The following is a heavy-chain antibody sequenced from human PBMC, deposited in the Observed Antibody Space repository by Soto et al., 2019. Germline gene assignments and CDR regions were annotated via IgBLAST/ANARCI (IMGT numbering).Heavy chain of an antibody. D-gene: IGHD1-7*01. Sequence: GVLSLSCAASGFTFSDYYMSWIRQAPGKGLEWVSYISSSGTTIFYADSLRGRFTISRDNAKKSLYLQMNSLRGEDTAVYYCAREPSNWNYCFDYWGQGTLVTVPQ. CDR2: ISSSGTTI. J-gene: IGHJ4*02. CDR1: GFTFSDYY. CDR3: AREPSNWNYCFDY. V-gene: IGHV3-11*01.